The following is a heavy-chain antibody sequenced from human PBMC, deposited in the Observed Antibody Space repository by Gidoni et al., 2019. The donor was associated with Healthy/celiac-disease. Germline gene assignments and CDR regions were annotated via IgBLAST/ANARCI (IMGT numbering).Heavy chain of an antibody. CDR2: INHSGST. J-gene: IGHJ6*04. CDR3: ARGGYCSSTSCYPRYYYNYGMDV. D-gene: IGHD2-2*01. Sequence: QVQLQQWGAGLLKPSETLSLTCAVYGGSFSGYYWSWIRQPPGKGLEWIGEINHSGSTNYNPSLKSRVAISVDTSKNQFSLKLSSVTAADTAVYYCARGGYCSSTSCYPRYYYNYGMDVWGKGTTVTVSS. CDR1: GGSFSGYY. V-gene: IGHV4-34*01.